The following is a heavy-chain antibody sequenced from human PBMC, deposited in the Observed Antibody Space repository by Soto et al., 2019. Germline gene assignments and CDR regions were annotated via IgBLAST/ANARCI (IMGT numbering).Heavy chain of an antibody. CDR1: GYTFTSYG. CDR3: ARDNLAGALDYFGY. D-gene: IGHD6-19*01. Sequence: VASVKVSCKASGYTFTSYGISWVRQAPGQGLEWMGWISAYNGNTNYAQKLQGRVTMTTDTSTSTAYMELRSLRSDDTAVYYCARDNLAGALDYFGYWGQGTLVTVSS. J-gene: IGHJ4*02. CDR2: ISAYNGNT. V-gene: IGHV1-18*04.